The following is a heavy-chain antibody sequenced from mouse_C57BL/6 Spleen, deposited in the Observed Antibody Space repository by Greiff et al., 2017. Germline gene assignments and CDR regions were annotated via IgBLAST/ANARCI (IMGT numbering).Heavy chain of an antibody. J-gene: IGHJ4*01. D-gene: IGHD2-5*01. CDR1: GYAFTNYL. V-gene: IGHV1-54*01. Sequence: QVQLQQSGAELVRPGTSVKVSCKASGYAFTNYLIEWVKQRPGQGLAWIGVINPGSGGSNYNEQFKGKATLTADKSSSTAYMQLSRLTSEDSAVYFCARDSNYAMDCGGQGTSVTVSS. CDR2: INPGSGGS. CDR3: ARDSNYAMDC.